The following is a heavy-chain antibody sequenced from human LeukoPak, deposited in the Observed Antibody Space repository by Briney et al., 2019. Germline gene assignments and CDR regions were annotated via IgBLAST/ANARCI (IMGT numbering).Heavy chain of an antibody. V-gene: IGHV3-9*01. Sequence: GGSLRLSCAASGFTFDDYAMHWVRHAPGKGLEWVSGISWNSGSIGYADSVKGRFTISRDNAKNSLYLQMNSLRAEDTALYYCAKTVLRFLEWDWYFDLWGRGTLVTVSS. CDR1: GFTFDDYA. J-gene: IGHJ2*01. CDR2: ISWNSGSI. D-gene: IGHD3-3*01. CDR3: AKTVLRFLEWDWYFDL.